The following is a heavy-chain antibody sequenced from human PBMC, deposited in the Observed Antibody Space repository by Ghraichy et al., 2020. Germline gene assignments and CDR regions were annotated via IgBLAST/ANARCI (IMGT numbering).Heavy chain of an antibody. CDR3: AGRTWGIIRTSFDC. Sequence: SETLSLTCTVSFSSLLHYYWNWIRQPPGKGLEWIGYLYYSGSAHYNPSLKSRITISVDTSKNQFSLNLSSVTAADTAVYYCAGRTWGIIRTSFDCWGQGTLVTVSS. J-gene: IGHJ4*02. CDR2: LYYSGSA. CDR1: FSSLLHYY. D-gene: IGHD3-10*01. V-gene: IGHV4-59*01.